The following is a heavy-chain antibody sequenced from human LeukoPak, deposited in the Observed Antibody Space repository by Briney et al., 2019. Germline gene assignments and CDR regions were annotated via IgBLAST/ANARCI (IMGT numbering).Heavy chain of an antibody. D-gene: IGHD3-16*02. Sequence: SETLSLTCTVSGVSISSGGYYWSWIRQHPGKGLVWIGYIYYSGSTYYNPSLKSRVTISVDTSKNQFSLKLSSVTAADTAVYYCARGIVIAANWFDPWGQGTLVTVSS. CDR3: ARGIVIAANWFDP. CDR2: IYYSGST. V-gene: IGHV4-31*03. J-gene: IGHJ5*02. CDR1: GVSISSGGYY.